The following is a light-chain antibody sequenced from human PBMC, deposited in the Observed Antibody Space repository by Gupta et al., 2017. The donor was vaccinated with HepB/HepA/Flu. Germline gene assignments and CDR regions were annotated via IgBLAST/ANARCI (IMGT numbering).Light chain of an antibody. Sequence: QTVVTQEPSFSVSPGGTVTLTCGLTSGSVSTNSYPGWYQQTPGQAPRTLMYKTNIRSSGAPDRFAASILGTNAVITTTGAQADDNAYYYCTLTVARGICVFGGGTKLTVL. CDR1: SGSVSTNSY. CDR3: TLTVARGICV. J-gene: IGLJ3*02. CDR2: KTN. V-gene: IGLV8-61*01.